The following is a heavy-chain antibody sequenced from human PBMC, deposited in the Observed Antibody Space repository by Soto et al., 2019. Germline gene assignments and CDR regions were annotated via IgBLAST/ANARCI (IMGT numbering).Heavy chain of an antibody. CDR1: GFTFSSYG. CDR3: ARYPTVTTLSGMDV. J-gene: IGHJ6*02. CDR2: ISYDGSNK. V-gene: IGHV3-30*03. Sequence: GGAPRLSWSASGFTFSSYGLHWGRQAPGKGLEWVAVISYDGSNKYYSESVKGRFTISKDNFKTALYLQMNSLRAEDTAVYYCARYPTVTTLSGMDVSGQGHTGTV. D-gene: IGHD4-17*01.